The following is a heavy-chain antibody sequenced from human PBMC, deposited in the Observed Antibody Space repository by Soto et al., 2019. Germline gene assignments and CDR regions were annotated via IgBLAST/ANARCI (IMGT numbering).Heavy chain of an antibody. CDR3: AREYGSGSYYTGY. J-gene: IGHJ4*02. CDR2: ISDSGGST. D-gene: IGHD3-10*01. V-gene: IGHV3-23*01. Sequence: GGSLRLSCAASGFNVSSNYMSWVRQAPGKRLEWVSGISDSGGSTYYADSVKGRFTISRDNSKNTLYLQMNSLRAEDTAVYYCAREYGSGSYYTGYWGQGTLVTVSS. CDR1: GFNVSSNY.